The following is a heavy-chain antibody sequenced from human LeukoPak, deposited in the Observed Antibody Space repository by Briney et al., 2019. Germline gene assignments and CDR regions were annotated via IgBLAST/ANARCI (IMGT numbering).Heavy chain of an antibody. CDR3: AKGRSGWSPFDY. CDR2: ISNNGGYT. D-gene: IGHD6-19*01. CDR1: GFTFSSSA. J-gene: IGHJ4*02. V-gene: IGHV3-23*01. Sequence: GGSLRLSCAASGFTFSSSAMSWVRQAPGKGLEWVSAISNNGGYTYYADSVQGRFTISRDNSKSTLCLQMNSLRAEDTAVYYCAKGRSGWSPFDYWGQGTLVTVSS.